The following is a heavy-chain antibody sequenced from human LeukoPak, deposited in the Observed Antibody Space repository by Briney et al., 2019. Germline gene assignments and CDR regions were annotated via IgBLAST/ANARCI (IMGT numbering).Heavy chain of an antibody. J-gene: IGHJ5*02. V-gene: IGHV3-21*01. D-gene: IGHD3-3*01. CDR3: ARDGGYYDFWSGYYSYNWFDP. CDR2: ISSSSSYI. Sequence: GGSVTHSCAASGFTFSSYSMNWVRQAPGKGREWVSSISSSSSYIYYADSVKGRFTISTDNTRNSLYLQMNSLRAEDTAVYYCARDGGYYDFWSGYYSYNWFDPWGQGTLVTVSS. CDR1: GFTFSSYS.